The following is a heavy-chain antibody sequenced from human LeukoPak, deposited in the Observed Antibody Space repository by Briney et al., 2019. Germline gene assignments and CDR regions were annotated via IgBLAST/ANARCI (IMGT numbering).Heavy chain of an antibody. J-gene: IGHJ6*03. Sequence: PSETLSLTCTVSGGSVSSYYWSWIRQPAGKGLEWIGRIYTSGSTNYNPSLKSRVTMSVDTSKNQFSLKLSSVTAADTAVYYCAREYRYCSSTSCYAEDYYYYMDVWGKGTTVTISS. V-gene: IGHV4-4*07. CDR3: AREYRYCSSTSCYAEDYYYYMDV. CDR2: IYTSGST. CDR1: GGSVSSYY. D-gene: IGHD2-2*01.